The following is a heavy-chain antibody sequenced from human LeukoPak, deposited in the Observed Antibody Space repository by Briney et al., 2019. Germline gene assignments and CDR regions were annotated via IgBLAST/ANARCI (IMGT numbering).Heavy chain of an antibody. CDR1: GGSISSYN. D-gene: IGHD2-21*02. Sequence: SETLSLTCTVSGGSISSYNWSWIRQPPGKGLEWIGYIYYSGSTNYNPSPKSRVTISVDTSKNQFSLKLSSVTAADTAVYYCARECGGDCYYPNWFDPWGQGTLVTVSS. CDR2: IYYSGST. V-gene: IGHV4-59*01. J-gene: IGHJ5*02. CDR3: ARECGGDCYYPNWFDP.